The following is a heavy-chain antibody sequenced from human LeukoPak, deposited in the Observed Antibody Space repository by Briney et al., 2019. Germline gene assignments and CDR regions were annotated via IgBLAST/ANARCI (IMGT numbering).Heavy chain of an antibody. Sequence: GGSLRLSCAASGFTFSSFAMGWVRQAPGKGLEWVSGISGSGGGTSYADSVKGRFTISRDNSKNTLYLQMNSLRAEDTAVYYCAKTIFGVVPPYFDYWGQGTLVTVSS. D-gene: IGHD3-3*01. V-gene: IGHV3-23*01. CDR3: AKTIFGVVPPYFDY. J-gene: IGHJ4*02. CDR2: ISGSGGGT. CDR1: GFTFSSFA.